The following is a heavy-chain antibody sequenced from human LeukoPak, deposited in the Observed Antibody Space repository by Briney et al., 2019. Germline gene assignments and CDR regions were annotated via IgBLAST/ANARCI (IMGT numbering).Heavy chain of an antibody. CDR1: GFTFNYYW. J-gene: IGHJ3*02. CDR2: LKPDGSDK. Sequence: GGSLRLSCAASGFTFNYYWMSWVRQAPGKGLEWVANLKPDGSDKYYVDSVKGRFTISRDNAKNSLYLQMNSLIAEDTAVYYCAREDMWAFDIWGQGTMVTVSS. CDR3: AREDMWAFDI. V-gene: IGHV3-7*01. D-gene: IGHD2-15*01.